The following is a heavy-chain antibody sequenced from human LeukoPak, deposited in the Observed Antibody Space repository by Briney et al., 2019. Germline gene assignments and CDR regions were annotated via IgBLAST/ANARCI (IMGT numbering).Heavy chain of an antibody. CDR3: AKASGWYYYYYYMDV. CDR1: GFTVSSNS. V-gene: IGHV3-53*01. J-gene: IGHJ6*03. CDR2: IYSDNT. D-gene: IGHD6-19*01. Sequence: GGSLRLSCTVSGFTVSSNSMSWVRQAPGKGLEWVSFIYSDNTHYSDSVKGRFTISRDNSKNTLYLQMNSLRAEDTAVYYCAKASGWYYYYYYMDVWGKGTTVTVSS.